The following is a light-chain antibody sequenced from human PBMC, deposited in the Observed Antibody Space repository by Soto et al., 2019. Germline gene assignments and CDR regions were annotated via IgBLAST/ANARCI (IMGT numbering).Light chain of an antibody. CDR3: QQYGSSPKT. Sequence: IVLTLSPGTLSLTPGERATLSCRASQSVSSSYLAWYQQKPGQAPRLLIYGASTRATGIPARFSGSGSGTEFTLTINSLQSEDFAVYYCQQYGSSPKTFGQGTKVDIK. CDR1: QSVSSSY. CDR2: GAS. V-gene: IGKV3-20*01. J-gene: IGKJ1*01.